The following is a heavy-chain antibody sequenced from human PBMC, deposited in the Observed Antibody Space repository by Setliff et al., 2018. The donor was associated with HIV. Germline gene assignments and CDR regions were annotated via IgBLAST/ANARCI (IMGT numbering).Heavy chain of an antibody. V-gene: IGHV4-34*01. CDR1: GGSFSGFY. J-gene: IGHJ4*02. Sequence: SETLSLTCAVYGGSFSGFYWNWIRQPPGKGLEWIGEINHSGSTIYNPSLKSRITISLDTSKEQFSLELSSATAADTAVYYCATLDHSGGNFLAYWGQGSLVTVSS. D-gene: IGHD2-21*02. CDR2: INHSGST. CDR3: ATLDHSGGNFLAY.